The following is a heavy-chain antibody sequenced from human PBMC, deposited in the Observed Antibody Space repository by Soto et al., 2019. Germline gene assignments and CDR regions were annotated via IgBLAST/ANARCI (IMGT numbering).Heavy chain of an antibody. CDR2: ITSDTNTI. V-gene: IGHV3-48*02. Sequence: HPGGSLRLSCAASGFSFSIYSMNWVRQAPGKGLEWSSYITSDTNTIKYADTVKGRFTISRDNAKNSLYLQMNSLRDEDTAVYYCARSVEGHFDYWGQGTVVTVSS. CDR1: GFSFSIYS. J-gene: IGHJ4*02. CDR3: ARSVEGHFDY.